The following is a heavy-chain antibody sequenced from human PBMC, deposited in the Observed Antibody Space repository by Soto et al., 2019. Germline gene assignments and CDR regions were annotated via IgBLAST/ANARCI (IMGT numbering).Heavy chain of an antibody. CDR3: ARGRVTVTTHKTYYYMDV. Sequence: SETLSLTCAVYGGSFSGYYWSWIRQPPGKGLEWIGEINHSGSTNYNPSLKSRVTISVDTSKNQFSLKLSSVTAADTAVYYCARGRVTVTTHKTYYYMDVWGKGTTVTVSS. V-gene: IGHV4-34*01. CDR1: GGSFSGYY. D-gene: IGHD4-17*01. CDR2: INHSGST. J-gene: IGHJ6*03.